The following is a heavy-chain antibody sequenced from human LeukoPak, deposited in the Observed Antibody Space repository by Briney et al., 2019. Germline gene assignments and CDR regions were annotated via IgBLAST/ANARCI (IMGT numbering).Heavy chain of an antibody. J-gene: IGHJ5*02. D-gene: IGHD6-13*01. CDR2: INHSGST. Sequence: SETLSLTYAVYGGSFSGYYWSWIRQPPGKGLEWIGEINHSGSTNYNPSLKSRVTISVDTSKNQFSLKLSSVTAADTAVYYCARGRAAVGYSSSWYSTYNWFDPWGQGTLVTVSS. CDR1: GGSFSGYY. V-gene: IGHV4-34*01. CDR3: ARGRAAVGYSSSWYSTYNWFDP.